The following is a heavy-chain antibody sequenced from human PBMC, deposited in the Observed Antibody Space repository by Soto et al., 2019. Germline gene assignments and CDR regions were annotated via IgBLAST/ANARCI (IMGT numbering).Heavy chain of an antibody. V-gene: IGHV4-4*07. Sequence: PSETLSLTCTVSGDSLSTYYWRWIRQPAGERLEWIGRSHDTGRTNYNPSLKSRVTMSVDTSKNQFSLRVNSVTAADTAVYYCARESVSGTYRFDSWGQGTLVTVSS. CDR2: SHDTGRT. CDR3: ARESVSGTYRFDS. D-gene: IGHD3-16*02. CDR1: GDSLSTYY. J-gene: IGHJ4*02.